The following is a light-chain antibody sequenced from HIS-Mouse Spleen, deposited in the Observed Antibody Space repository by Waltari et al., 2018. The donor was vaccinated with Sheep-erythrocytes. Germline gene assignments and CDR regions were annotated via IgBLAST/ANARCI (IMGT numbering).Light chain of an antibody. J-gene: IGLJ1*01. CDR1: PSVAAGINY. Sequence: PALTQPRSVAGSPGQSVTISCTGTPSVAAGINYVSWYQQHPGKAPKLMIYDVSKPPSGVPDRFSGSKSGNTASLTISGLQAEDEADYYCCSYAGSYNHVFATGTKVTVL. CDR3: CSYAGSYNHV. CDR2: DVS. V-gene: IGLV2-11*01.